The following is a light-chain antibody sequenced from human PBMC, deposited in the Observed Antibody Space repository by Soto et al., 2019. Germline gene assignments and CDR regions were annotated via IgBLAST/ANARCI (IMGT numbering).Light chain of an antibody. Sequence: IVFTQFPVPLSLSPGERATLSCRASESIGRALAWYQQRPGQAPRLLIYDASNRATGIPARFSGSGSGTDFTLTISRLEPEDFAVYYCLQRSDWRTFGRGTKVDIK. CDR2: DAS. J-gene: IGKJ1*01. CDR1: ESIGRA. CDR3: LQRSDWRT. V-gene: IGKV3-11*01.